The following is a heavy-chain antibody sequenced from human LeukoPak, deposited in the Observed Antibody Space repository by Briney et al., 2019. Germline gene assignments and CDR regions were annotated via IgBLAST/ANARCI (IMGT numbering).Heavy chain of an antibody. J-gene: IGHJ4*02. CDR3: AKDRTMAADGTYFDY. CDR1: GFTFSNHG. V-gene: IGHV3-30*02. D-gene: IGHD6-13*01. Sequence: GGSLRLSCAASGFTFSNHGMHWVRQAPGKGLEWISFIRYDGSNKYYTDSVKGRFTISRDNSQNTLYLQMNSLRTEDTALYFCAKDRTMAADGTYFDYWGQGTLVTVSS. CDR2: IRYDGSNK.